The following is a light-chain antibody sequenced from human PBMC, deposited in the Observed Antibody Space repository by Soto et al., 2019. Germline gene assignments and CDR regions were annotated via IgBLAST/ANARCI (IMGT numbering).Light chain of an antibody. Sequence: TQSPSTLSASVGDTVTITCRASQTISRWLAWYQQKPGQAPRLLIYGASSRATGIPDRFSGSGSGTGFTLTISRLEPEDFAVYYCQQYGNSPQTFGQGTKVDIK. CDR3: QQYGNSPQT. V-gene: IGKV3-20*01. J-gene: IGKJ1*01. CDR1: QTISRW. CDR2: GAS.